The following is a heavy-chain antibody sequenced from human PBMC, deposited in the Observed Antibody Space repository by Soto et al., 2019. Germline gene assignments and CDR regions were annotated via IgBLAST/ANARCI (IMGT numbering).Heavy chain of an antibody. V-gene: IGHV3-33*01. CDR3: ARFLAYDALDI. CDR2: IWYDGSNK. J-gene: IGHJ3*02. Sequence: VGSLRLSCAASGFPFSSYGMHWVRQAPGKGLDWVAVIWYDGSNKDYADSVKGRFTISRDNSKNTLFLQMNNLRVDDTAVYYCARFLAYDALDIWGKGTKVT. CDR1: GFPFSSYG.